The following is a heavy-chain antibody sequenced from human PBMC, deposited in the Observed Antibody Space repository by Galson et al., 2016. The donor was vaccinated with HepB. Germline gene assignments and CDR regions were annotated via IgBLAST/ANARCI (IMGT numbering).Heavy chain of an antibody. CDR1: GFTLSDST. J-gene: IGHJ3*02. CDR2: IRSEAHSYAT. Sequence: SLRLSCAASGFTLSDSTMHWVRQASGKGLEWVGRIRSEAHSYATAYSASVKGRFTISRDDSKDTAYMEMNSLKTEDTAVYYCTRTYYYDSSGYYYGLDAAFDIWGQGTMVTVSS. V-gene: IGHV3-73*01. D-gene: IGHD3-22*01. CDR3: TRTYYYDSSGYYYGLDAAFDI.